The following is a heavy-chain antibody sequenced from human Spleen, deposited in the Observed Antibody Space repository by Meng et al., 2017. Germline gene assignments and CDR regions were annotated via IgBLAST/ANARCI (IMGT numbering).Heavy chain of an antibody. V-gene: IGHV3-49*03. CDR3: TRNGYFDTFQLDY. Sequence: GESLKISCTASGFMFGDYAMSWFRQAPGKGLEWVGFTRSKEYSGTTEYAASVKVRFTISRDDTKSSAYLQVQSVKTEDTAVYYCTRNGYFDTFQLDYWGQGTMVTVSS. D-gene: IGHD5-24*01. J-gene: IGHJ4*02. CDR1: GFMFGDYA. CDR2: TRSKEYSGTT.